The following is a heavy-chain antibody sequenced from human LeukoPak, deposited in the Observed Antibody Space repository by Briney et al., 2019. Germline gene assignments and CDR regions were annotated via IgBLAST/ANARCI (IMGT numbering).Heavy chain of an antibody. CDR1: GFTFSSYS. J-gene: IGHJ6*03. Sequence: GGSLRLSCAASGFTFSSYSMNWVRQAPGKGLEWVSSISSSSSYIYYADSVKGRFTISRDNAKNSLYLQMNSLRAEDTAVYYCARHDYYGSGSYYYYYYYYYMDVWGKGTTVTISS. D-gene: IGHD3-10*01. V-gene: IGHV3-21*01. CDR2: ISSSSSYI. CDR3: ARHDYYGSGSYYYYYYYYYMDV.